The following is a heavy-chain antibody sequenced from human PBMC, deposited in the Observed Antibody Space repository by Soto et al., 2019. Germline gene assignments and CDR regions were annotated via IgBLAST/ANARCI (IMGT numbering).Heavy chain of an antibody. J-gene: IGHJ4*02. D-gene: IGHD2-15*01. CDR3: ARAGPILGYCSGDSCLKYYFDY. V-gene: IGHV4-31*03. Sequence: SETLSLTCTVSGGSISSGGYYWSWIRQHPGKGLEWIGYIYYSGSTYYNPSLKSRVTISVDTSKNQFSLKLSSVTAADTAVYYCARAGPILGYCSGDSCLKYYFDYWGQGTLVTVSS. CDR1: GGSISSGGYY. CDR2: IYYSGST.